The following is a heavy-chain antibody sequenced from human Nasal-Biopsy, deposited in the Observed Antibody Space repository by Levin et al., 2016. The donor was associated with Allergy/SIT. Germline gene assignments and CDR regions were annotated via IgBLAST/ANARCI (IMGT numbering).Heavy chain of an antibody. V-gene: IGHV1-69*06. CDR1: GDTSSSYL. J-gene: IGHJ4*02. CDR2: IIPLFGGA. CDR3: ARGRGLLAHFDY. Sequence: SVKVSCKASGDTSSSYLISWVRQAPGQGLEWMGGIIPLFGGANYAQKFQGRVTITADKSTDTAYMELSSLRSEDTAVYYCARGRGLLAHFDYWGQGTLVTVS. D-gene: IGHD3-10*01.